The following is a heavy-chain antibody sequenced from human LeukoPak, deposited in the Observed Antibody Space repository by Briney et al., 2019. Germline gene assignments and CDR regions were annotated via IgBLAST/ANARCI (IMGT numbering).Heavy chain of an antibody. J-gene: IGHJ4*02. D-gene: IGHD6-13*01. CDR2: IHYSGDT. CDR1: GASISSYY. Sequence: SETLSLTCTVSGASISSYYWTWIRQPPGKGLEWIGYIHYSGDTKCNPSLKSRVTISVDTSKNQVSLQLNSVTAADTAVYYCARGSPFSTSWYDFHSWGQGSLVTVSS. CDR3: ARGSPFSTSWYDFHS. V-gene: IGHV4-59*08.